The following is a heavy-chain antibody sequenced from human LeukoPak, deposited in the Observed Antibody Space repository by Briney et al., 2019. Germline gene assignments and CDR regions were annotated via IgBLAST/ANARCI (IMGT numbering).Heavy chain of an antibody. Sequence: SETLSLTCTVFGGSISSSTYYWGWIRQPPGKGLEWIGSIYYSGSTYYNPSLKSRVTISVDTSKNHFSLKLSSVTAADTAVYYCTRHRSGSRDYYFDYWGQGTLVTVSS. CDR2: IYYSGST. D-gene: IGHD2-15*01. CDR1: GGSISSSTYY. V-gene: IGHV4-39*01. J-gene: IGHJ4*02. CDR3: TRHRSGSRDYYFDY.